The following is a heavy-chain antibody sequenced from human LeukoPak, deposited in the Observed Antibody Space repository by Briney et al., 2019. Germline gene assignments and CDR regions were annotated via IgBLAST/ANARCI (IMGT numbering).Heavy chain of an antibody. CDR3: ARNGDYGYYYYYMDV. J-gene: IGHJ6*03. CDR2: INPSGGST. D-gene: IGHD4-17*01. Sequence: ASVKVSCKASGYTFRGYSMSWVRQAPGQGLEWMGIINPSGGSTSYAQKFQGRVTMTRDMSTSTVYMELSSLRSEDTAVYYCARNGDYGYYYYYMDVWGKGTTVTVSS. V-gene: IGHV1-46*01. CDR1: GYTFRGYS.